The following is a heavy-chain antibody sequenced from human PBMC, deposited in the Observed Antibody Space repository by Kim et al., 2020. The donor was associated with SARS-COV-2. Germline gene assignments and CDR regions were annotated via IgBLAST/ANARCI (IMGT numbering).Heavy chain of an antibody. J-gene: IGHJ6*02. D-gene: IGHD3-10*01. CDR3: AKESGSGSYYAWTYYYYGTDV. V-gene: IGHV3-30*18. CDR2: ISYDGSNK. CDR1: GFTFSSYG. Sequence: GGSLRLSCAASGFTFSSYGMHWVRQAPGKGLEWVAVISYDGSNKYYADSVKGRFTISRDNSKNTLYLQMNSLRAEDTAVYYCAKESGSGSYYAWTYYYYGTDVWGRGATVTVSS.